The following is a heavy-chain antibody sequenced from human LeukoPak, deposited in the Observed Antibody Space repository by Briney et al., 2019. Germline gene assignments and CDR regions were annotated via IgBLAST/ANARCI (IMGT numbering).Heavy chain of an antibody. J-gene: IGHJ4*02. CDR3: ARGPPYSGWYKYSFDY. CDR1: GGTFSSYA. V-gene: IGHV1-69*13. Sequence: ASVKVSCKASGGTFSSYAISWVRQAPGQGLEWMGGIIPIFGTANYAQKFQGRVTITADESTSTAYMELSSLRSEDTAVYYCARGPPYSGWYKYSFDYWGPGTLVNVSS. D-gene: IGHD6-19*01. CDR2: IIPIFGTA.